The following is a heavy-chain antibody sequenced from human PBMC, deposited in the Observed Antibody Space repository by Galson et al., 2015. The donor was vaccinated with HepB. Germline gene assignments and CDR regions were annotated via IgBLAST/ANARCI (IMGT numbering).Heavy chain of an antibody. V-gene: IGHV3-23*01. J-gene: IGHJ4*02. CDR1: GFPFTTYS. CDR2: IDHSGTST. Sequence: SLRLSCAASGFPFTTYSMTWVRQAPGKGLEWVSSIDHSGTSTFYADSVKGRFTISRDNSKNTLYLQMNSLRAEDTAVYYCAKDPYCSGPSCYPDSWGQGTLVTVSS. D-gene: IGHD2-8*02. CDR3: AKDPYCSGPSCYPDS.